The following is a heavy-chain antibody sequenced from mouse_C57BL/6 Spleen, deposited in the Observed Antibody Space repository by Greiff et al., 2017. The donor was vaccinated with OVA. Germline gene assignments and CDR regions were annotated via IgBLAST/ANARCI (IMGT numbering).Heavy chain of an antibody. CDR3: ARRDDY. V-gene: IGHV1-42*01. CDR2: INPSTGGT. CDR1: GYSFTGYY. Sequence: EVQLQQSGPELVKPGASVKISCKASGYSFTGYYMNWVKQSPEKSLEWIGEINPSTGGTTYNQKFKAKATLTVDKSSSTAYMQLKSLTSEDSAVYYCARRDDYWGQGTTLTVSS. J-gene: IGHJ2*01.